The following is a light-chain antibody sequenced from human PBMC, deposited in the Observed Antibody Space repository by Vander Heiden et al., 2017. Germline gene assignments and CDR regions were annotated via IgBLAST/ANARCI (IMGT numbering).Light chain of an antibody. CDR2: NVD. CDR1: GRDVGGSTY. J-gene: IGLJ1*01. Sequence: QSALTQSPSLSGSPGQSVTISCTGTGRDVGGSTYVTWYQQYPGKAPKLIIYNVDKRPSGVPDRFSGSKSGSTASLTISGLQAEDEADYFCCSDAGTYTYVFGTGTTVSVL. V-gene: IGLV2-11*01. CDR3: CSDAGTYTYV.